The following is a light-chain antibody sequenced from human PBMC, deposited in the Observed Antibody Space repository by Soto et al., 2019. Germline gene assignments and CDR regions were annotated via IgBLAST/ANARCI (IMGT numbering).Light chain of an antibody. CDR3: QQYNSNPPT. Sequence: DIQMTQSPSTLSASVGDRVTITCRASQSFSTWLAWYQQKPGKAPNLLIYKTSILESGVPSRFSGIGSGTVFPITIRRLQPDDFATYYRQQYNSNPPTLGGGTKVEIK. J-gene: IGKJ4*01. V-gene: IGKV1-5*03. CDR1: QSFSTW. CDR2: KTS.